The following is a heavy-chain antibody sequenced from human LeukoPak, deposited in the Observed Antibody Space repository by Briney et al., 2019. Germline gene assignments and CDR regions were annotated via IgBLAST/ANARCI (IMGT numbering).Heavy chain of an antibody. D-gene: IGHD3-10*01. CDR3: ARVTYGSGTYGAFDY. Sequence: TGGSLRLSCAASGFTFSSHGMSWVRQAPGKGLQWVSTISGSGDNTYYADSVKGRFTISRDNSKNTLYLQMNSLRAEDTAVYYCARVTYGSGTYGAFDYWGQGTLVTVSS. CDR1: GFTFSSHG. CDR2: ISGSGDNT. V-gene: IGHV3-23*01. J-gene: IGHJ4*02.